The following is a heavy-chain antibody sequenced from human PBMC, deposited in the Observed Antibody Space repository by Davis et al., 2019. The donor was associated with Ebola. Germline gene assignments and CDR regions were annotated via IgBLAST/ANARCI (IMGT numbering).Heavy chain of an antibody. Sequence: PGGSLRLSCAVYGGSFSGYYWSWIRQPPGKGLEWIGEINHSGSTNYNPSLKSRVTISVDTSKNQFSLKLSSVTAADTAVYYCARGPGYCSSTSCYTDYWGQGTLVTVSS. D-gene: IGHD2-2*02. CDR1: GGSFSGYY. J-gene: IGHJ4*02. CDR2: INHSGST. V-gene: IGHV4-34*01. CDR3: ARGPGYCSSTSCYTDY.